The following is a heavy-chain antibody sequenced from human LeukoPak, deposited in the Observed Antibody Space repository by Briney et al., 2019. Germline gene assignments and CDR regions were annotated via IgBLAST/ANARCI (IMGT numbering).Heavy chain of an antibody. CDR1: GYTFTSYG. Sequence: GASVKVSCKASGYTFTSYGISWVRQAPGQGLEWMGWISAYNGNTKYSQKFQGRVTITRDTSASTAYMELSSLTSEDTAVYYCARLAYDSSGYYDYWGQGTLVTVSS. CDR3: ARLAYDSSGYYDY. V-gene: IGHV1-18*01. D-gene: IGHD3-22*01. CDR2: ISAYNGNT. J-gene: IGHJ4*02.